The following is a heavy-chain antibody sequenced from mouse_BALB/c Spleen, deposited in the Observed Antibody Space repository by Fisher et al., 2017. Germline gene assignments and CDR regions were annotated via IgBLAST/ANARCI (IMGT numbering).Heavy chain of an antibody. J-gene: IGHJ4*01. V-gene: IGHV1-54*01. CDR3: TSRSMDY. Sequence: KFKGKATLTADKSSSTAYMQLSSLTSEDSAVYYCTSRSMDYWGQGTSVTVSS.